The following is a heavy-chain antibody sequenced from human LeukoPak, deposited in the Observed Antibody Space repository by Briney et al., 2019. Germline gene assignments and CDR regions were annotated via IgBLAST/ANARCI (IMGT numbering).Heavy chain of an antibody. V-gene: IGHV7-4-1*02. Sequence: AASVKVTCKASGYTFTSYAMNWVRQAPGQGLEWMGWINTNTGNPTYAQGFTGRFVFSLDTSVSTAYLQISSLKAEDTAVYYCARVQEYYYDSSGYSLAFDIWGQGTMVTVSS. J-gene: IGHJ3*02. CDR1: GYTFTSYA. CDR3: ARVQEYYYDSSGYSLAFDI. D-gene: IGHD3-22*01. CDR2: INTNTGNP.